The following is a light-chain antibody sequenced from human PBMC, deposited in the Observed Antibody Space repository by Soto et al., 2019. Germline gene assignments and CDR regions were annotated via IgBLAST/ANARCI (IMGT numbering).Light chain of an antibody. V-gene: IGLV2-11*01. Sequence: QSALTQPRSVSGSLGQTVTISCTGTSSDIGAYNYVSWYQHHPRKAPRLMIYDVTKRPSGVPDHFSGSKSGNTASLTISGLQTEDEADYYCCSYAGSDTYVVFGGGTKLTVL. CDR3: CSYAGSDTYVV. CDR2: DVT. J-gene: IGLJ2*01. CDR1: SSDIGAYNY.